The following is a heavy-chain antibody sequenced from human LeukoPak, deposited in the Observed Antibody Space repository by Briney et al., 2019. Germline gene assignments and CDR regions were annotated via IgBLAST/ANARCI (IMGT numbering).Heavy chain of an antibody. J-gene: IGHJ6*03. CDR3: AKAYCGGDCYSYYYYMDV. CDR2: IRYDGGNK. Sequence: PGGSLRLSCAASGFTFSSYGMHWVRQAPGKGLEWVAFIRYDGGNKYYADSVKGRFTISRDNSKNTLYLQMNSLRAEDTAVYYCAKAYCGGDCYSYYYYMDVWGKGTTVTVSS. V-gene: IGHV3-30*02. CDR1: GFTFSSYG. D-gene: IGHD2-21*01.